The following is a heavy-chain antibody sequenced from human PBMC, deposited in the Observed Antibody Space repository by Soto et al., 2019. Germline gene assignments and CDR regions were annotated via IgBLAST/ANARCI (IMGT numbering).Heavy chain of an antibody. J-gene: IGHJ6*02. CDR2: IYYSGST. CDR1: GGSISSGGYY. V-gene: IGHV4-31*03. Sequence: QVQLQESGPGLVKPSQTLSLTCTVSGGSISSGGYYWSWIRQHPGKGLEWIGYIYYSGSTYYNPSLKSRVTISVDTSKNQFSLKLSSVPAADTAVYYCARLGLLWFGELTYYYYGMDVWGQGTTVTVSS. CDR3: ARLGLLWFGELTYYYYGMDV. D-gene: IGHD3-10*01.